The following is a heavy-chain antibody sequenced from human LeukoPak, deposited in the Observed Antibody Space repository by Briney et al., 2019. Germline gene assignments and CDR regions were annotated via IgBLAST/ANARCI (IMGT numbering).Heavy chain of an antibody. J-gene: IGHJ4*02. D-gene: IGHD5/OR15-5a*01. Sequence: PGGSLRLSCAGSGFVFSDFYINWIRHSPGKGLAWLAYISPDGSYTTYGDSVKGRFVISRDNAKNSVSLQMNSLRVEDTAVYFCASDQVSGVFDYWGQGARVTVS. CDR3: ASDQVSGVFDY. CDR2: ISPDGSYT. V-gene: IGHV3-11*05. CDR1: GFVFSDFY.